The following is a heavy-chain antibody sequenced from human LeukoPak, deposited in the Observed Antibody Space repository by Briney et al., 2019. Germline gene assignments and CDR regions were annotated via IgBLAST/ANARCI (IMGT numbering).Heavy chain of an antibody. CDR1: GFTFSSYT. Sequence: GGSLRLSCAASGFTFSSYTMSWVRQAPGKGLEWVSAISGSGGSTYYAGSVKGRFTISRDNSKNTLYLQMNSLRAEDTAVYYCAKVPIVGATCWFDPWGQGTLVTVSS. CDR2: ISGSGGST. V-gene: IGHV3-23*01. CDR3: AKVPIVGATCWFDP. D-gene: IGHD1-26*01. J-gene: IGHJ5*02.